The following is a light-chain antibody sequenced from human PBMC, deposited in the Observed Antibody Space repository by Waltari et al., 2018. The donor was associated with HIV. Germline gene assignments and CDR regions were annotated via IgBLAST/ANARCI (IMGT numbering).Light chain of an antibody. J-gene: IGLJ2*01. CDR1: SPHIGINS. CDR2: TNN. Sequence: QSVLTTPPSAPGTPGQRVTISCSGSSPHIGINSVNCSQQFPGTAPKLLIYTNNQRPSGVPKRFSASKSGTSASLAISRLQSEDEADYYCEAWDDSLNGVVFGGGTKLTVL. CDR3: EAWDDSLNGVV. V-gene: IGLV1-44*01.